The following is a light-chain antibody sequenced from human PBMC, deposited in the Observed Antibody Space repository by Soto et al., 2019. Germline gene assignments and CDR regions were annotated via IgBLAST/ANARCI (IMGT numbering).Light chain of an antibody. J-gene: IGLJ1*01. V-gene: IGLV2-14*01. Sequence: QSVLTQPASVSGSPGQSITISCTGTSTVVGRHNYVSWYQQHPGKAPKLMVYDVSNRPSWVSNRFSGSKSGITASLTISGLQAEDEADYYCTSYTSDSTYVFGTGTKVTVL. CDR2: DVS. CDR3: TSYTSDSTYV. CDR1: STVVGRHNY.